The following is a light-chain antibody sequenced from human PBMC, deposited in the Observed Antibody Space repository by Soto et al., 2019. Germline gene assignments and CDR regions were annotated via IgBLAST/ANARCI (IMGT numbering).Light chain of an antibody. J-gene: IGLJ2*01. V-gene: IGLV2-11*01. CDR2: HVT. Sequence: QSALTQPRSVSGSPGQSVTISCTGTTSDIGGYNYVSWYQQHPGKAPKLLIYHVTERPSGVPDRFSGSKSANTASLTISGLQAEDEADYSCCSHGGGDTVEFVFSGGTPPTVL. CDR1: TSDIGGYNY. CDR3: CSHGGGDTVEFV.